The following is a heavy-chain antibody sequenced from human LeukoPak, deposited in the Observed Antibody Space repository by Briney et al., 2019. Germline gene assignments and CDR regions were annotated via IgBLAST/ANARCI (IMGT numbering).Heavy chain of an antibody. Sequence: PGRSLRLSCAASGFTFSSYGMHWVRQAPGKGLEWVAFIRYDGSNKYYADSVKGRFTISRDNSKNTLYLQMNSLRAEDTAVYYRARAGTDFWSGYLDDYWGQGTLVTVSS. CDR2: IRYDGSNK. J-gene: IGHJ4*02. CDR1: GFTFSSYG. D-gene: IGHD3-3*01. V-gene: IGHV3-30*02. CDR3: ARAGTDFWSGYLDDY.